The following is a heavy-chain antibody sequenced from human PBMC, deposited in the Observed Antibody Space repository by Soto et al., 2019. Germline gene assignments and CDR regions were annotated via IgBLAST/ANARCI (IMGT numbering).Heavy chain of an antibody. J-gene: IGHJ6*02. CDR1: GYTFTSYY. CDR2: INPSGGST. CDR3: ARGGSSPSPDYYYGMDV. V-gene: IGHV1-46*01. D-gene: IGHD6-13*01. Sequence: ASVKVSCKASGYTFTSYYMHWVRQAPGQGLEWMGIINPSGGSTSYAQKFQGRVTMTRDTSTSTVYMELSSLRSEDTAVYYCARGGSSPSPDYYYGMDVWGQGTTVTVSS.